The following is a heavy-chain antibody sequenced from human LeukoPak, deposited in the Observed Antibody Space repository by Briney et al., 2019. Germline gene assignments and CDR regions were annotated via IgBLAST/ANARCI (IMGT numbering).Heavy chain of an antibody. V-gene: IGHV3-7*01. CDR2: IKQDGSGR. CDR3: ARVLRYFDWLTDYFDY. J-gene: IGHJ4*02. CDR1: GFIFSSNW. Sequence: PGGSLRLSXAVSGFIFSSNWMSWVRQAPGKGLEWVANIKQDGSGRYYVDSVKGRFTISRDNAKNSLYLQMNSLRAEDTAVYYCARVLRYFDWLTDYFDYWGQGTLVTVSS. D-gene: IGHD3-9*01.